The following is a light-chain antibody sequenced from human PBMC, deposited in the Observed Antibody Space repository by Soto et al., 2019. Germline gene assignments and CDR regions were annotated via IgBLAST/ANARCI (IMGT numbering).Light chain of an antibody. CDR3: QQYNSYPWT. CDR2: ASS. CDR1: QDISYY. Sequence: DIQLTQSPSFLSASVGDRVTITCRASQDISYYLAWYQQKPGKAPKLLIYASSSLQGGVPSRFIGSASGTDFTLTISSLQPDDFATDYCQQYNSYPWTFGQGTKVDIK. J-gene: IGKJ1*01. V-gene: IGKV1-9*01.